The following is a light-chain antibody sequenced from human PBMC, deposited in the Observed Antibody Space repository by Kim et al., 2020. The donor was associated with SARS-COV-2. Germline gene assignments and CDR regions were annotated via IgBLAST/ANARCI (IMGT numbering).Light chain of an antibody. CDR2: RDS. CDR1: FFGSKN. V-gene: IGLV3-9*01. J-gene: IGLJ3*02. Sequence: SVAIGQTALMACRGTFFGSKNVHWYQLKPGQAPVVVIYRDSNRPSGIPERFSGSNSGSTATLTISRAQDGDEADYFCQVWDSSTAVFGGGTQLTVL. CDR3: QVWDSSTAV.